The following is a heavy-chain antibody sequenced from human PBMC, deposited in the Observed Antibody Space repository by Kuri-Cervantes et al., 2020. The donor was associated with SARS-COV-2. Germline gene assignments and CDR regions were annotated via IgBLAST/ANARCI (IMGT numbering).Heavy chain of an antibody. J-gene: IGHJ4*02. D-gene: IGHD3-3*01. CDR1: GLSLSTRGVG. CDR2: IYWDDDK. CDR3: AHFITIFGNDLAYCFDY. Sequence: SGPTLVKPPQTLTLTCTFSGLSLSTRGVGGGWIRQPPGKALEWLALIYWDDDKRYGPSLKSRHTITKDTSKNQVVLTMTNMDPVDTATYYCAHFITIFGNDLAYCFDYWGQGTLVTVSS. V-gene: IGHV2-5*05.